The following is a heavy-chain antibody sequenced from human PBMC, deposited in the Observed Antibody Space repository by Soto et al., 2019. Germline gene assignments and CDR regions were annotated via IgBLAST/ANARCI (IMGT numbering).Heavy chain of an antibody. CDR2: IYYSGST. D-gene: IGHD3-22*01. J-gene: IGHJ4*02. CDR1: GGSISSSSYY. Sequence: SETLSLTCTVSGGSISSSSYYWGWIRQPPGKGLEWIGSIYYSGSTYYNPSLKSRVTISVDTSKNQFSLKLSSVTAADTAVYYCARHYRPTEDSSLSQIDYWGQGTLVTVSS. V-gene: IGHV4-39*01. CDR3: ARHYRPTEDSSLSQIDY.